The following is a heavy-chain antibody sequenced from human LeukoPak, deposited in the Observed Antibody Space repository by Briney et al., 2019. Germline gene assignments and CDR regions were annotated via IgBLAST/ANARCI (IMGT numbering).Heavy chain of an antibody. D-gene: IGHD6-19*01. CDR1: GFTFSSYG. CDR2: ISYDGSNK. J-gene: IGHJ4*02. CDR3: ARDRVSAVAGTGILDY. Sequence: PGGSLTLSCAVSGFTFSSYGMHCVRQAPGQGLEWVAVISYDGSNKYYANSVKGRFTISRDNSKTPLYLQMSSLRAEESVVYYCARDRVSAVAGTGILDYWGQGTLVTVSS. V-gene: IGHV3-30*03.